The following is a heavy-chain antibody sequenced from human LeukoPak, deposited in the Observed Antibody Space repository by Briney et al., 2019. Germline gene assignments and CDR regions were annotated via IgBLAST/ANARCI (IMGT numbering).Heavy chain of an antibody. CDR3: ARDTTGIGFDP. D-gene: IGHD1-1*01. Sequence: SVPTLVRPTQTLTLTCTFSGFSLSTNRAGVAWTRQPPGKALEWLALICWNDDKYYSPSLKSRLTITKDTSKNQVVLTITDMDPADTGTYYCARDTTGIGFDPWAQGIQVTVSS. CDR2: ICWNDDK. J-gene: IGHJ5*02. CDR1: GFSLSTNRAG. V-gene: IGHV2-5*01.